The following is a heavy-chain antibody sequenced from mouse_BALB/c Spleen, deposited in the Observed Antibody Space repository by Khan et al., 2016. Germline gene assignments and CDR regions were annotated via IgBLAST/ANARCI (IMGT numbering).Heavy chain of an antibody. CDR3: ARDPFYYNSSSYLYEDG. J-gene: IGHJ1*01. CDR1: GYSITSGYY. V-gene: IGHV3-6*02. CDR2: ISYNGSN. D-gene: IGHD1-1*01. Sequence: EVQLQESGPDLVKPSQSLSLTCSVTGYSITSGYYWYWIRQFPGNKLEWFGYISYNGSNKYNPSLKNRISITRDTSKNQFFLKSTSVTTADTATYHRARDPFYYNSSSYLYEDGCRAGTTVAVAS.